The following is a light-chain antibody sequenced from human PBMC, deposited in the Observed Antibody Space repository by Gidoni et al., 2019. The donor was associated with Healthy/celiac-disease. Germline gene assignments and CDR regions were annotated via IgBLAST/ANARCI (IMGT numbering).Light chain of an antibody. J-gene: IGKJ1*01. CDR2: YPS. CDR3: HQSSSLLGT. Sequence: EIVLSQSPDFQSVTPKEKVTITCRASQSIGSILHWYQQKPDQTPKLLIKYPSQSLAGVPSMLSGSGSGTDFTLTINSLEAEDAATNYCHQSSSLLGTFGQGTKVEIK. V-gene: IGKV6-21*01. CDR1: QSIGSI.